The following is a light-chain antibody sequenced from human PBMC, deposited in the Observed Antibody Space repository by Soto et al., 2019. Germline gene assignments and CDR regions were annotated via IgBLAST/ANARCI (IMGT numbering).Light chain of an antibody. CDR3: QPYGSSSYT. Sequence: EIVLTQSPGTLSLSPGERATLSCRASQSVSSSYLAWYHQKPGQAPRLLIYGASSRATGIPDRFSGSGSGTDFTLTISRLEPEDFAVYYCQPYGSSSYTFGQGTKLEIK. CDR1: QSVSSSY. CDR2: GAS. J-gene: IGKJ2*01. V-gene: IGKV3-20*01.